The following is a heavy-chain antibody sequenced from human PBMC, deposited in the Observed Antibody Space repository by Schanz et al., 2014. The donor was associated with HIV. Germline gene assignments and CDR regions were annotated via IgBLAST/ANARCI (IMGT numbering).Heavy chain of an antibody. Sequence: EVQLVESGGGLEQPGGSLRISCAASGFTFNNYNMNWVRQAPGQGLEWISSISSNTNYINYADSVKGRFTISRDNAKNTLYLQMNSLRDEDTAVYYCARRSSDGGYYDNWGQGTLVTVSS. CDR1: GFTFNNYN. CDR2: ISSNTNYI. J-gene: IGHJ4*02. V-gene: IGHV3-21*02. CDR3: ARRSSDGGYYDN. D-gene: IGHD2-15*01.